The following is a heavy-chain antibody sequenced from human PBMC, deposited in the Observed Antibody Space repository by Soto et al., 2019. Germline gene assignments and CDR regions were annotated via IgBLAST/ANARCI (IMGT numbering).Heavy chain of an antibody. CDR2: ISGSGGST. V-gene: IGHV3-23*01. Sequence: GGSLRLSCAASGFTFSSYAMSWVRQAPGKGLEWVSAISGSGGSTYYADSVKGRFTISRDNSKNTLYLQMNSLRAEDTAVYYCAKDLERPGIAAAVYAEYFQHWGQGTLVTVSS. J-gene: IGHJ1*01. CDR1: GFTFSSYA. D-gene: IGHD6-13*01. CDR3: AKDLERPGIAAAVYAEYFQH.